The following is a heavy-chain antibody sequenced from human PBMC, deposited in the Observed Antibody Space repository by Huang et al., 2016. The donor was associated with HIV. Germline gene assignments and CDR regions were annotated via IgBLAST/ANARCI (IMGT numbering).Heavy chain of an antibody. CDR3: AAGVVPAADYYYYYGMDV. CDR2: INPNSGGT. D-gene: IGHD2-2*01. J-gene: IGHJ6*02. CDR1: GYTFNGYY. V-gene: IGHV1-2*02. Sequence: SVKVSCKASGYTFNGYYMHWVRQAPGQGLEWMGWINPNSGGTNYAQKFQGRVTMTRDTSISTAYMELSRLRSDDTAVYYCAAGVVPAADYYYYYGMDVWGQGTTVTVSS.